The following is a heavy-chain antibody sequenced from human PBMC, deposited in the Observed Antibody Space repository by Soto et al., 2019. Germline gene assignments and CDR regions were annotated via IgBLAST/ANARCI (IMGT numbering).Heavy chain of an antibody. CDR1: GFTFSSYG. CDR2: ISYDGSNT. D-gene: IGHD3-3*01. CDR3: AKSQPYDFWSGYSSPFDY. J-gene: IGHJ4*02. Sequence: PGGSLRLSCAASGFTFSSYGMHWVRQAPGKGLEWVAVISYDGSNTYYADSVKGRFTISRDNSKNTLYLQMNSLRAEDTAVYYCAKSQPYDFWSGYSSPFDYWGQGTLVTVSS. V-gene: IGHV3-30*18.